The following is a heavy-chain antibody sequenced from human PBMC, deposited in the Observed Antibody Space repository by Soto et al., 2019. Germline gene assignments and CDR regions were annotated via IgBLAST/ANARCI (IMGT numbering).Heavy chain of an antibody. CDR3: TTAPFSFITLPGTSFLIGMDV. J-gene: IGHJ6*02. CDR1: GFTLTKAS. CDR2: IKSNADGGAT. D-gene: IGHD3-10*01. V-gene: IGHV3-15*01. Sequence: PGRSLRLSCAASGFTLTKASMSWVRQAPGKGLEWVGHIKSNADGGATDYAAPVKGRFTVSRDDSRNTLYLQLNSLKTEDTAVYYCTTAPFSFITLPGTSFLIGMDVWGQGTTVTVSS.